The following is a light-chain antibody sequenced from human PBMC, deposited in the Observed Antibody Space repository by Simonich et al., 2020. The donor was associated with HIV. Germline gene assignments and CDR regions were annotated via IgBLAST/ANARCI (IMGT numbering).Light chain of an antibody. CDR3: QQYYITPYT. V-gene: IGKV4-1*01. CDR1: QSVLYSTNNNNY. Sequence: DIVMTQSPDSLAVSLGERATINCKSSQSVLYSTNNNNYLAWYQQKPGQPPKLPIYWASTRESGVPDRFSGSGSGTDFTLTISSMQAEDVAVYFCQQYYITPYTFGQGTKLEIK. J-gene: IGKJ2*01. CDR2: WAS.